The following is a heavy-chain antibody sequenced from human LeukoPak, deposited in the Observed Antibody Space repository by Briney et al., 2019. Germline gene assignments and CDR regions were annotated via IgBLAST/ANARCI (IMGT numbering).Heavy chain of an antibody. D-gene: IGHD1-14*01. J-gene: IGHJ6*03. Sequence: ASVKVSCKASGYTFTGYYVHWVRKAPGQGLEWMGWITPNNGGTNYAQRLQGRVTMTWDTSITTAYMELSGLTSDDTAVYFCATSFSQITSSAYYMDVWGTGTSVTVSS. CDR2: ITPNNGGT. CDR3: ATSFSQITSSAYYMDV. CDR1: GYTFTGYY. V-gene: IGHV1-2*02.